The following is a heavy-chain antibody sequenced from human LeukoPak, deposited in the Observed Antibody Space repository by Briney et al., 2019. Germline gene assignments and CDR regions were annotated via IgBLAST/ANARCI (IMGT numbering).Heavy chain of an antibody. V-gene: IGHV1-2*02. CDR2: INPNSGGT. Sequence: ASVKVSCKASGYTFTGYYTHWVRQAPGQGLEWMGWINPNSGGTNYAQKFQGRVTMTRDTSISTAYMELSRLRSDDTAVYYCARILTRIAAAANSDYWGQGTLVTVSS. CDR3: ARILTRIAAAANSDY. J-gene: IGHJ4*02. D-gene: IGHD6-13*01. CDR1: GYTFTGYY.